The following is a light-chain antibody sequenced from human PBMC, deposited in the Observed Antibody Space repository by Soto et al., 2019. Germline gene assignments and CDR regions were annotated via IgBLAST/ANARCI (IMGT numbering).Light chain of an antibody. CDR3: QQYNDWPLT. CDR1: QSVSSN. J-gene: IGKJ1*01. Sequence: ERVMTQSPFTLSVSPGVRVTLSCMASQSVSSNLAWYQQKPGQAPSLLIYGAFTRATGIPARFSGTGSGTEFTLTISSLQSEDFALYYCQQYNDWPLTFGQGTKVDIK. V-gene: IGKV3-15*01. CDR2: GAF.